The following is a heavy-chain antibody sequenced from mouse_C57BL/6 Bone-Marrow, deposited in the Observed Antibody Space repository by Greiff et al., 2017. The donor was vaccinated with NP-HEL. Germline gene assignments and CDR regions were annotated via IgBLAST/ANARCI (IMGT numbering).Heavy chain of an antibody. J-gene: IGHJ3*01. D-gene: IGHD2-2*01. V-gene: IGHV1-15*01. CDR3: TRVLWLIGFAY. CDR2: IDPETGGT. Sequence: QVQLQQSGAELVRPGASVTLSCKASGYTFTDYEMHWVKQTPVHGLEWIGAIDPETGGTAYNQKFKGKAILTADKSSSTAYMELRSLTSEDSADYYCTRVLWLIGFAYWGQGALVTVSA. CDR1: GYTFTDYE.